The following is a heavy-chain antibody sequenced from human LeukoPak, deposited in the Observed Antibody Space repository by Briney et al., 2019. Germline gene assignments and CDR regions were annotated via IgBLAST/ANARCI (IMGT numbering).Heavy chain of an antibody. Sequence: GGSLRLSCAASGFTFSGSAMHWVRQASGKGLEWVGRIRSKANSYATAYAASVKGRFTISRDDSKNTAYLQMNSLKTEDTAVYYGTLRYSGYGGMDYWGQGTLVTVSS. V-gene: IGHV3-73*01. D-gene: IGHD5-12*01. CDR2: IRSKANSYAT. J-gene: IGHJ4*02. CDR3: TLRYSGYGGMDY. CDR1: GFTFSGSA.